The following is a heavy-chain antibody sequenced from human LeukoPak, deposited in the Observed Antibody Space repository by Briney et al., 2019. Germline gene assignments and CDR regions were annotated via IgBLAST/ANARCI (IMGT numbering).Heavy chain of an antibody. J-gene: IGHJ5*02. D-gene: IGHD3-22*01. CDR2: IYHSGST. Sequence: SETLSLTCTVSGYSISSGYYRGWIRQPPGKGLEWIGSIYHSGSTYYNPSLKSRVTISIDTSKNQFSLKLSSVTAADTAVYYCARGPRGTMISFDPWGQGTLVTVSS. CDR1: GYSISSGYY. CDR3: ARGPRGTMISFDP. V-gene: IGHV4-38-2*02.